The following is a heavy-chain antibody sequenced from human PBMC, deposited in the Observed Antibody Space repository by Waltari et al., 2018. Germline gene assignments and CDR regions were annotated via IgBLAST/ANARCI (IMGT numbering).Heavy chain of an antibody. J-gene: IGHJ6*03. V-gene: IGHV3-21*01. D-gene: IGHD3-10*01. Sequence: EVQLVESGGGLVKPGGSLRLSCAASGFTFSSYSMNWVRQAPGKGLEWVSSISSSSSYIYYADSVKGRFTISRDNAKNSLYLQMNSLRAEDTAVYYCARDRGVRGVINLDYMDVWGKGTTVTVSS. CDR2: ISSSSSYI. CDR1: GFTFSSYS. CDR3: ARDRGVRGVINLDYMDV.